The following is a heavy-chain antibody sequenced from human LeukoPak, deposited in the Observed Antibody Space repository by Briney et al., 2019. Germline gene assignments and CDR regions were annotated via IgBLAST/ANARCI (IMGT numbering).Heavy chain of an antibody. V-gene: IGHV1-2*02. Sequence: ASVKVSCKASGYTFTGYYMHWVRQAPGQGLEWMGWINPNSGGTNYAQKFQGRVTITRDTSISTAYMELSRLRSDDTAVYYCARDATTVTTREYYYYGMDVWGQGTTVTVSS. CDR1: GYTFTGYY. D-gene: IGHD4-17*01. J-gene: IGHJ6*02. CDR3: ARDATTVTTREYYYYGMDV. CDR2: INPNSGGT.